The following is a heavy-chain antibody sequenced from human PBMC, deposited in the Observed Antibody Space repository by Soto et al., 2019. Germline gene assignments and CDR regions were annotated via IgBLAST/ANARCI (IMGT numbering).Heavy chain of an antibody. CDR2: ISGSGGST. Sequence: GGSLRLSCAASGFTFSSYAMSWVRQAPGKGLEWVSAISGSGGSTYYADSVKGRFTISRDNSKNTLYLQMNSLRAEDTAVYYCAGSSTSPYDFREYWGQGTLVTVSS. V-gene: IGHV3-23*01. CDR1: GFTFSSYA. D-gene: IGHD2-2*01. CDR3: AGSSTSPYDFREY. J-gene: IGHJ4*02.